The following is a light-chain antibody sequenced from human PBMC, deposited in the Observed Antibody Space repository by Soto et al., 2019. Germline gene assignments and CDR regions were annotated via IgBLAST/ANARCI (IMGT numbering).Light chain of an antibody. CDR3: QQYDRSPRT. CDR2: KAS. V-gene: IGKV1-5*03. Sequence: DIQMTQSPSTLSASVGDRVTITCRASQSISSWLAWYQQKPGKAPKLLIYKASSLESGVPSRFSGSGSGTDFTLTISSLEPEDFAMYYCQQYDRSPRTFGQGTRVEIK. CDR1: QSISSW. J-gene: IGKJ1*01.